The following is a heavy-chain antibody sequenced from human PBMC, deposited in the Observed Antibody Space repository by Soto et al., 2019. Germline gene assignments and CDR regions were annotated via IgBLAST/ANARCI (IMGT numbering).Heavy chain of an antibody. J-gene: IGHJ6*02. V-gene: IGHV4-59*01. Sequence: PSETLSLTCTVSGGSISSYYWSWIRQPPGKGLEWIGYIYYSGSTNYNPSLKSRVTISVDTSKNQFSLKLSSVTAADTAVYYCARDDIVVVPAATPYYYYGMDVWRQGTTVS. CDR2: IYYSGST. CDR3: ARDDIVVVPAATPYYYYGMDV. CDR1: GGSISSYY. D-gene: IGHD2-2*01.